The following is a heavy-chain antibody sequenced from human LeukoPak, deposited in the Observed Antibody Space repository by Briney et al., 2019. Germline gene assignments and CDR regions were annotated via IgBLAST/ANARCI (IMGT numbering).Heavy chain of an antibody. D-gene: IGHD2-15*01. Sequence: ASVKVSCKASGYTFTSYGITWVRQAPGQGLEWMGWISAHNGNTNYAQKFQGRLTMTTDTSTNTAYMELRSLRPDDTAVYYCARDFFHGHCSGLTCFLLDYWGQGSLVTVSS. CDR3: ARDFFHGHCSGLTCFLLDY. V-gene: IGHV1-18*01. CDR2: ISAHNGNT. J-gene: IGHJ4*02. CDR1: GYTFTSYG.